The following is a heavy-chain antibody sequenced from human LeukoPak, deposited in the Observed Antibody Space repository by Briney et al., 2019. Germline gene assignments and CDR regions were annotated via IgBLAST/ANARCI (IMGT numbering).Heavy chain of an antibody. D-gene: IGHD3-10*01. J-gene: IGHJ4*02. V-gene: IGHV3-23*01. Sequence: PGGSLRLSCAASGFTFSSYAMSWVRQAPGKVLEWVSAISGGGGSTYYADSVKGRFTISRDNSKNTLYLQMNSLRAEDTAVYYCANAFTGFGTPFDYWGQGTLVTVSS. CDR2: ISGGGGST. CDR3: ANAFTGFGTPFDY. CDR1: GFTFSSYA.